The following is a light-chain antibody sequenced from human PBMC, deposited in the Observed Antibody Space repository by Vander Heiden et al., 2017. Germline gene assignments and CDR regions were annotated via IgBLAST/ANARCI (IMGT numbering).Light chain of an antibody. CDR2: WVS. CDR1: QSVLYSSNNKNY. Sequence: DIVMTQSPDSLAVSLGERATINCKSRQSVLYSSNNKNYLAWYQQKPGQPPKLPIYWVSTRESGVPDRFSGSGSATDFTLTISSLQAEDVTVYYCLQDDGTPPTCGPGTKLDIK. J-gene: IGKJ3*01. V-gene: IGKV4-1*01. CDR3: LQDDGTPPT.